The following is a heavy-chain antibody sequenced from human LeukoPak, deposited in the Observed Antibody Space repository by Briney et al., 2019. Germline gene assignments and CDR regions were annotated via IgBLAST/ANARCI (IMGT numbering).Heavy chain of an antibody. CDR1: GFTFSSYG. D-gene: IGHD4/OR15-4a*01. CDR3: AKVDVEEGAQPKIKDAFDI. V-gene: IGHV3-23*01. CDR2: ISGSGGST. J-gene: IGHJ3*02. Sequence: GGSLRLSCAASGFTFSSYGMSWVRQAPGKGLEWVSAISGSGGSTYYADSVKGRFTISRDNSKNTLYLQMNSLRAEDTAVYYCAKVDVEEGAQPKIKDAFDIWGQGTMVTVSS.